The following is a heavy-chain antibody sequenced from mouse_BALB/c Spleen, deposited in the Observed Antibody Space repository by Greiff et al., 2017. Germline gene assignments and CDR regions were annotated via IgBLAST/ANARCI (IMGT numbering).Heavy chain of an antibody. V-gene: IGHV5-6-3*01. J-gene: IGHJ4*01. CDR3: ARDFTTVVATLGAMDY. CDR2: INSNGGST. CDR1: GFTFSSYG. D-gene: IGHD1-1*01. Sequence: DVKLVESGGGLVQPGGSLKLSCAASGFTFSSYGMSWVRQTPDKRLELVATINSNGGSTYYPDSVKGRFTISRDNAKNTLYLQMSSLKSEDTAMYYCARDFTTVVATLGAMDYWGQGTSVTVSS.